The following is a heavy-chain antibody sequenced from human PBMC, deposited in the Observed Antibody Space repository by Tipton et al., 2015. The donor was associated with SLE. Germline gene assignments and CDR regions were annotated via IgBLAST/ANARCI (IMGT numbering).Heavy chain of an antibody. D-gene: IGHD6-6*01. CDR2: IWFDGTKE. J-gene: IGHJ6*02. V-gene: IGHV3-30*02. Sequence: PLRLSCEASGFTFSSYGMHWVRQAPGKGLEWVALIWFDGTKEFYADSVKGRFTISRDSSKNTLYLEMSSLRVEDTAVYHCAKDQLMSIDYFGLDVWGQGTTVTVSS. CDR3: AKDQLMSIDYFGLDV. CDR1: GFTFSSYG.